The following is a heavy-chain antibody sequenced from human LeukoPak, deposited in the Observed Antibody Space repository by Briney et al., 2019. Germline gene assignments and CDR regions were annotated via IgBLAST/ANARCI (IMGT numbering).Heavy chain of an antibody. D-gene: IGHD1-1*01. J-gene: IGHJ5*01. CDR2: VNSDGSDI. Sequence: PGGSLRLSCAASGFRFSFYWMNWVRQVPGKGPVWISRVNSDGSDITYADSVKGRFTISRDNAKSTVYLLMNNVRVDDTAVYYCALGEGDAFFSGTAGFDSWGQGTVVTVSS. CDR3: ALGEGDAFFSGTAGFDS. CDR1: GFRFSFYW. V-gene: IGHV3-74*03.